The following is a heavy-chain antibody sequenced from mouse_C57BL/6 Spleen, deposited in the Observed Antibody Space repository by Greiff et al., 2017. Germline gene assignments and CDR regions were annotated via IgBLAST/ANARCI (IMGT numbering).Heavy chain of an antibody. V-gene: IGHV1-50*01. CDR1: GYTFTSYW. Sequence: VQLQQPGAELVKPGASVKLSCKASGYTFTSYWMQWVKQRPGQGLEWIGEIDPSDSYTNYNQKFKGKATLTVDTSSRTAYMQLSSLTSEDSAVYYCARGGNYVGLDYWGQGTTLTVSS. D-gene: IGHD2-1*01. CDR3: ARGGNYVGLDY. CDR2: IDPSDSYT. J-gene: IGHJ2*01.